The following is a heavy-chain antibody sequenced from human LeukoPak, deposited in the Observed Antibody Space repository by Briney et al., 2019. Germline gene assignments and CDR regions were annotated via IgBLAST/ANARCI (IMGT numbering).Heavy chain of an antibody. J-gene: IGHJ4*02. CDR2: ISSSSSTI. V-gene: IGHV3-48*04. D-gene: IGHD4-23*01. Sequence: GGSLRLSCAASGFTFSSYSMNWVRQAPGKGLEWVSYISSSSSTIYYADSVKGRFTISRDNAKNSLYLQMNSLRAEDTAVYYCARDAVRINSVLVYWGQGTLVTVSS. CDR1: GFTFSSYS. CDR3: ARDAVRINSVLVY.